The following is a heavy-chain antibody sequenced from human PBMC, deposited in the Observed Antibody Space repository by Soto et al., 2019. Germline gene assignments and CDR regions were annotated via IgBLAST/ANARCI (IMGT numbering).Heavy chain of an antibody. CDR1: GGSISSSSNY. J-gene: IGHJ5*02. V-gene: IGHV4-30-4*01. Sequence: SETLSLTCTVSGGSISSSSNYWSWIRQPPGEGLEWIGFISYSGTTSYSPSLKSRVAISLDTSKNQFSLSLSSVTAADTAVYYCARGRGYSYGLDPWGQGTLVTVSS. CDR2: ISYSGTT. D-gene: IGHD5-18*01. CDR3: ARGRGYSYGLDP.